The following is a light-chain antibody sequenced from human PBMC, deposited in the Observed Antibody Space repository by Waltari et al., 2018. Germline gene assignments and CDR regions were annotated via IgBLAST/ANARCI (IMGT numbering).Light chain of an antibody. CDR2: SNN. CDR1: PPNNGRNT. V-gene: IGLV1-44*01. Sequence: QSVLTQPPSASGPPGQRVTISCSGSPPNNGRNTANWYHQLPGTAPELLIYSNNQRPSGVPDRFSGSKSGTSASLAISGLQSEDEADYYCAAWDDSLNGFYVFGTGTKVTVL. J-gene: IGLJ1*01. CDR3: AAWDDSLNGFYV.